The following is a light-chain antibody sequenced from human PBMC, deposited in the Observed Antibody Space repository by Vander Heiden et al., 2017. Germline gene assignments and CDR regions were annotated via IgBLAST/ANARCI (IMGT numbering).Light chain of an antibody. CDR1: SSDVGTYDD. V-gene: IGLV2-14*03. CDR2: HVS. Sequence: QSALTQPASVSGSPGQSITISCTGTSSDVGTYDDVSWYQQHPGRAPELLIFHVSQRPSAVSNRFSGSKSGNTASLTVSGLQTEDEADYYCSSYTSSSTVIFGGGTKVTVL. J-gene: IGLJ2*01. CDR3: SSYTSSSTVI.